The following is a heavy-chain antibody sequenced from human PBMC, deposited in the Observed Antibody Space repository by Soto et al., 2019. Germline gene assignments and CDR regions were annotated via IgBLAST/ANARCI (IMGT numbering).Heavy chain of an antibody. V-gene: IGHV3-53*01. Sequence: VGSLRLSCAASGFTVSSNYMSWVRQAPGKGLEWVSVIYSGGSTYYADSVKGRFTISRDNSKNTLYLQMNSLRAEDTAVYYCARGGDGSDFDYWGQGTLVTVSS. J-gene: IGHJ4*02. D-gene: IGHD5-12*01. CDR2: IYSGGST. CDR1: GFTVSSNY. CDR3: ARGGDGSDFDY.